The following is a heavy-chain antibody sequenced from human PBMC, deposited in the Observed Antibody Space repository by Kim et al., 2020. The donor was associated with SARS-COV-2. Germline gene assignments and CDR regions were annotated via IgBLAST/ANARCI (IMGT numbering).Heavy chain of an antibody. D-gene: IGHD2-2*01. CDR1: GGSISSSSYY. V-gene: IGHV4-39*01. J-gene: IGHJ2*01. CDR3: ARSGRVIVVVPAARLWYFDL. Sequence: SETLSLTCTVSGGSISSSSYYWGWIRQPPGKGLEWIGSIYYSGSTYYNPSLKSRVTISVDTSKNQFSLKLSSVTAADTAVYYCARSGRVIVVVPAARLWYFDLWGRGTLVTVSS. CDR2: IYYSGST.